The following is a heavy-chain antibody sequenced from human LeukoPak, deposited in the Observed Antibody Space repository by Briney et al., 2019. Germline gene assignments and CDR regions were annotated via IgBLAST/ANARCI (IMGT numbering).Heavy chain of an antibody. J-gene: IGHJ5*02. V-gene: IGHV1-58*01. CDR2: IVVGSGNT. CDR1: GFTFTNSA. Sequence: GASVKVSCKASGFTFTNSAVQWVRQARGQRLEWIGWIVVGSGNTNYAQKFQGRVTITADESTSTAYMELSSLRSEDTAVYYCAREGRYYDFWSGYYEVDWFDPWGQGTLVTVSS. CDR3: AREGRYYDFWSGYYEVDWFDP. D-gene: IGHD3-3*01.